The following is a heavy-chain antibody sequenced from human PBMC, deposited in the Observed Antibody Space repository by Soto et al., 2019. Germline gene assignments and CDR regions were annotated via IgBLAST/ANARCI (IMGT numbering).Heavy chain of an antibody. CDR3: ARVETYSSSWNY. CDR1: GFTFSSYA. D-gene: IGHD6-13*01. V-gene: IGHV3-30-3*01. CDR2: ISYDGSNK. J-gene: IGHJ4*02. Sequence: GGSLRLSCAASGFTFSSYAMHWVRQAPGKGLEWVAVISYDGSNKYYADSVKGRFTISRDNSKNTLYLQMNSLRAEDTAVYYCARVETYSSSWNYWGQGTLVTVSS.